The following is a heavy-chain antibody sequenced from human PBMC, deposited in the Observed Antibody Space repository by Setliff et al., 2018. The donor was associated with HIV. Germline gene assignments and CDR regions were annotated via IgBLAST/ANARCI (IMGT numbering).Heavy chain of an antibody. Sequence: ASVKVSRKASGDTFSSYALSWVRQAPGQGLEWMGGIIPIFATANYAQKFKGRVTITADESMTTAYMELSSLRSEDTAVYYCARSPPAKHHFDYWGQGTPVTVSS. CDR1: GDTFSSYA. J-gene: IGHJ4*02. V-gene: IGHV1-69*13. CDR2: IIPIFATA. CDR3: ARSPPAKHHFDY.